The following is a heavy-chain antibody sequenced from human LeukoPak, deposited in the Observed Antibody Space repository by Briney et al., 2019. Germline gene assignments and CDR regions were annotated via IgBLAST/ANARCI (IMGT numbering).Heavy chain of an antibody. Sequence: SETLSLTCTVSGGSISSYYWSWIRQPPGKGLEWIGYIYYSGSTNYNPSLKSRVTISVDTSKNQFSLKLSSVTAADTAVYYCAKGPYTNYFDTWGQGTLVNVSS. V-gene: IGHV4-59*12. CDR3: AKGPYTNYFDT. CDR2: IYYSGST. J-gene: IGHJ4*02. D-gene: IGHD4-11*01. CDR1: GGSISSYY.